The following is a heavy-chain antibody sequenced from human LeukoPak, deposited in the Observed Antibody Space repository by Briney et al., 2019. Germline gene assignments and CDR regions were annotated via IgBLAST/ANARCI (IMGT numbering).Heavy chain of an antibody. D-gene: IGHD3-10*01. Sequence: GGSLRLSCAASGFTFSSYAMHWVRQAPGKGLEWVAFIRYDGSNKYYADSVKGRFTISRDNSKNTLYLQMNSLRAEDTAVYYCAKNKYGSGSYYGLDYWGQGTLVTVSS. J-gene: IGHJ4*02. CDR1: GFTFSSYA. CDR3: AKNKYGSGSYYGLDY. CDR2: IRYDGSNK. V-gene: IGHV3-30*02.